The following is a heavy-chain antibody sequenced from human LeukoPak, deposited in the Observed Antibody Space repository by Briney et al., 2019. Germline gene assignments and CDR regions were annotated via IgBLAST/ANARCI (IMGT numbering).Heavy chain of an antibody. CDR2: IKSDGSIT. J-gene: IGHJ5*02. CDR1: GFTFSSYW. CDR3: ARDGSSWSNWLDP. D-gene: IGHD6-13*01. V-gene: IGHV3-74*01. Sequence: GGSLRLSCAASGFTFSSYWMHWVRQAPGKGLVWVSRIKSDGSITIHADSVKGRFTISRDNSKNTLYLQMNSLRAEDTGVYYCARDGSSWSNWLDPWGQGTLVTVSS.